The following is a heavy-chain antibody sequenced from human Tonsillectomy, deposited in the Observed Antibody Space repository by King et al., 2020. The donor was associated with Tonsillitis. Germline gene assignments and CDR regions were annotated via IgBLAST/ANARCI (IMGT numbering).Heavy chain of an antibody. CDR2: INPVSGDT. J-gene: IGHJ1*01. CDR1: GDTFGGHH. Sequence: QLVQSWAEVRKPGASVIVSCKASGDTFGGHHVHWVRQAPGQGLDWMGWINPVSGDTIFASESLVRVTMTVTKDTSISTPYLGLISLRPDDTAVYYCATFASASGISEGSPYRHFRHWGQGTLVTVSS. CDR3: ATFASASGISEGSPYRHFRH. V-gene: IGHV1-2*02. D-gene: IGHD1-26*01.